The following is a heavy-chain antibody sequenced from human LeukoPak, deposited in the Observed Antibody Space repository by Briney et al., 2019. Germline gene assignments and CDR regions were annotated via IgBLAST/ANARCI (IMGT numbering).Heavy chain of an antibody. CDR3: ARSVQEARSIGSANWLDP. V-gene: IGHV4-4*09. D-gene: IGHD3-10*01. CDR2: IYTSGTT. J-gene: IGHJ5*02. Sequence: PSETLSLTCTVSGGSISTYSWNWIRQPPGKGLEWIGRIYTSGTTNYNPSLGSRVTISVDTSINQLSLKLSSVTAADTAVYYCARSVQEARSIGSANWLDPWGQGILVTVSS. CDR1: GGSISTYS.